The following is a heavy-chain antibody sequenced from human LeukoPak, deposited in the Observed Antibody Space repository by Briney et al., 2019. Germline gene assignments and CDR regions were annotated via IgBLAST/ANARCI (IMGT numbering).Heavy chain of an antibody. Sequence: SGGSLRLSCAASGFTFSSNYMSWVRQAPGKGLEWVSVIYSGGSTYYSDSVKGSFTLSRDNSMNTLYLQMNSLRAEDTAVYYGARVVLYYDCWSAYFHDWGQGTLVTVSS. CDR3: ARVVLYYDCWSAYFHD. CDR1: GFTFSSNY. V-gene: IGHV3-66*01. J-gene: IGHJ4*02. D-gene: IGHD3-3*01. CDR2: IYSGGST.